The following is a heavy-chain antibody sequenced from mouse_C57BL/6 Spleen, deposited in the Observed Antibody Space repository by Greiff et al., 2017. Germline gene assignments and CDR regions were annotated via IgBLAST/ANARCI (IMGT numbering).Heavy chain of an antibody. D-gene: IGHD1-1*01. V-gene: IGHV1-55*01. J-gene: IGHJ4*01. Sequence: QVQLQQPGAELVKPGASVKMSCKASGYTFTSYWLTWVKQRPGQGLEWIGDIYPGSGSTNYNEKFKSKATLTVDTSSSTAYMQLSSLTSEDSAVYYCARTLITTEDYAMDYWGQGTSGTVSS. CDR1: GYTFTSYW. CDR3: ARTLITTEDYAMDY. CDR2: IYPGSGST.